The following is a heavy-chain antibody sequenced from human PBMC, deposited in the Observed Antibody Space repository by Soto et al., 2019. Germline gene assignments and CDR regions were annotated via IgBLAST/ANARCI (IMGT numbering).Heavy chain of an antibody. CDR1: GGSFSGYY. Sequence: QVQLQQWGTGQLKSSETLSLTCAVNGGSFSGYYWSWIRQPPGKGLEWIGEIHHSGSTNYNPSLKSRVTLSLDTSKNQFSLKLNSVTAADTAVYYCATIVVVASTMRDEAFDIWGQGTMVTVSS. J-gene: IGHJ3*02. CDR2: IHHSGST. V-gene: IGHV4-34*01. D-gene: IGHD2-2*01. CDR3: ATIVVVASTMRDEAFDI.